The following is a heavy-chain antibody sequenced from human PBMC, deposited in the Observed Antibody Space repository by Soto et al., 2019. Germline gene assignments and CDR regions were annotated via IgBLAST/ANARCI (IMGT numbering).Heavy chain of an antibody. CDR2: ISAYNGNT. J-gene: IGHJ4*02. D-gene: IGHD4-4*01. CDR1: GYTFTSYG. CDR3: ARLYSNYVDDY. V-gene: IGHV1-18*04. Sequence: ASVKVSCKASGYTFTSYGISWVRQAPGQGLEWMGWISAYNGNTNYAQKLQGRVTMTTDTSTSTAYVGLRSLRSDDTAVYYCARLYSNYVDDYWGQGTLVTVSS.